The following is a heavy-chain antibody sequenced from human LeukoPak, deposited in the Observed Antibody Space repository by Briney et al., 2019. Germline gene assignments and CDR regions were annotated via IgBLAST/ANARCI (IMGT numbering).Heavy chain of an antibody. D-gene: IGHD4-23*01. V-gene: IGHV3-48*03. CDR2: ISSSGSTI. CDR3: ASFYGGGFDY. J-gene: IGHJ4*02. Sequence: PGGSLRLSCAASGFTFSSHEMNWVRQAPGKGLEWVSYISSSGSTIYYADSVKGRFTISRDNAKNSLYLQMNSLRAEDTAVYYCASFYGGGFDYWGQGTLVTVSS. CDR1: GFTFSSHE.